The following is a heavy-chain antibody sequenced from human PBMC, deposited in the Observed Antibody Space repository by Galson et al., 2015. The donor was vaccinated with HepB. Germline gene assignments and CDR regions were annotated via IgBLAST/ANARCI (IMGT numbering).Heavy chain of an antibody. CDR3: ARLTAGSYAY. CDR2: LDGSDIGT. CDR1: GFTFSSYA. V-gene: IGHV3-23*01. D-gene: IGHD2-21*02. Sequence: SLRLSCAASGFTFSSYAMSWVRQAPGKGLEWVSLLDGSDIGTYYADSVKGRFTISRDNSKNTLYLQMNSLRAEDTAAYYCARLTAGSYAYWGQGTLVTVSS. J-gene: IGHJ4*02.